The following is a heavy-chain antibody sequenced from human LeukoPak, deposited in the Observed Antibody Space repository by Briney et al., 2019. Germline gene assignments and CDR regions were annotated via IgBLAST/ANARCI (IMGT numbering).Heavy chain of an antibody. Sequence: GGSLRLSCTASGFTFSSYSMNWVRQAPGKGLEWVSYISSISSTIYYADSVKGRFTISRDNAKNSLYLQMSSLRDEDTAVYYCARANGMDVWGQGTTVTVSS. CDR2: ISSISSTI. J-gene: IGHJ6*02. CDR3: ARANGMDV. V-gene: IGHV3-48*02. CDR1: GFTFSSYS.